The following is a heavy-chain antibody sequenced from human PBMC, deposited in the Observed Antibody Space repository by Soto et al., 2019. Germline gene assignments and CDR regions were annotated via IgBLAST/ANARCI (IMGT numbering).Heavy chain of an antibody. V-gene: IGHV4-59*01. J-gene: IGHJ4*02. CDR3: ARGSGIYEYVWGSDRLLKFDF. CDR2: IYYSGST. CDR1: GGSISSYY. D-gene: IGHD3-16*02. Sequence: SETLSLTCTVSGGSISSYYWSWIRQPPGKGLEWIGYIYYSGSTNYNPSLKSRVTISVDTSKNQFSLKLSSVTAADTAVYYCARGSGIYEYVWGSDRLLKFDFWGKGTLVTVSS.